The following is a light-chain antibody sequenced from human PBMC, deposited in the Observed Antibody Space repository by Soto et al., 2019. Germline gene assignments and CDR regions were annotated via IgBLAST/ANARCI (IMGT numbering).Light chain of an antibody. J-gene: IGLJ1*01. V-gene: IGLV2-14*01. CDR2: EVS. CDR3: SSYTSSSTL. Sequence: SVLTQPASVSGSPGQSITISCTGTSSDVGGYNYVSWYQQHPGKAPKLMIYEVSNRPSGVSNRFSGSKSGNTASLTISGLQAEDEADYYCSSYTSSSTLFXTGTKVTVL. CDR1: SSDVGGYNY.